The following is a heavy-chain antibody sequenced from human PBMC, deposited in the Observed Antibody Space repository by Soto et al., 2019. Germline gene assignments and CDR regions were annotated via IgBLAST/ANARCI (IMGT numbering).Heavy chain of an antibody. CDR3: ARAGFSGTYYYYYGMDV. V-gene: IGHV1-69*01. J-gene: IGHJ6*02. Sequence: QVQLVQSGAEVKKPGSSVKVSCKASGGTFSSYAISWVRQAPGQGLEWMGGIIPIFGTANYAQEFQGRVTITADESTSTAHMELSSLRSEDTAMYYCARAGFSGTYYYYYGMDVWGQGTTVTVSS. CDR2: IIPIFGTA. CDR1: GGTFSSYA. D-gene: IGHD5-12*01.